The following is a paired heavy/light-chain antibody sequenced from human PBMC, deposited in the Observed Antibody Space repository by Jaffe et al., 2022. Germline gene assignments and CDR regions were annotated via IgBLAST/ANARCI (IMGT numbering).Heavy chain of an antibody. Sequence: QVQLVESGGGVVQPGGSLRLSCAASGFTFSNYGMHWVRQAPGKGLEWVTFIHYDASRKYYADSVKGRFTISRDISNNTLYLQMNSLGAEDTAVYYCAKGGDFPIRFDSWGQGTLVTVSS. CDR3: AKGGDFPIRFDS. CDR1: GFTFSNYG. J-gene: IGHJ4*02. D-gene: IGHD4-17*01. V-gene: IGHV3-30*02. CDR2: IHYDASRK.
Light chain of an antibody. V-gene: IGLV1-51*02. J-gene: IGLJ3*02. CDR3: GTWDSSLTAGV. CDR2: ETN. CDR1: YSNIGNNY. Sequence: QSVLTQPPSVSAAPGQKVTISCSGSYSNIGNNYVSWYQQLPGTAPKLLIYETNKRPSGIPDRFSGSKSGMSATLGITGLQTGDEADYFCGTWDSSLTAGVFGGGTKLTVL.